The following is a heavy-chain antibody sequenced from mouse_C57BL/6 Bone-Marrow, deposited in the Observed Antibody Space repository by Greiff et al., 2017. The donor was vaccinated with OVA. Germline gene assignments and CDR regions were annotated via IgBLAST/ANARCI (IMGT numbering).Heavy chain of an antibody. V-gene: IGHV1-80*01. Sequence: VQLQESGAELVKPGASVKISCKASGYAFSSYWMNWVKQRPGKGLEWIGQIYPGDGDTNYNGKFKGKATLTADKSYSTAYMQLSSLPSEDSAVYFGARDPYYYGSSPYAIDYWGQGTSVTVSS. CDR2: IYPGDGDT. CDR1: GYAFSSYW. D-gene: IGHD1-1*01. CDR3: ARDPYYYGSSPYAIDY. J-gene: IGHJ4*01.